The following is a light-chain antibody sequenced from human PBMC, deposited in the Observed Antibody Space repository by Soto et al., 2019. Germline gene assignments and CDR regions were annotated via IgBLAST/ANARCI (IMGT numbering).Light chain of an antibody. CDR2: EVS. Sequence: QSVLAQPASVSGSPGQSIAISCTGTSSDIGAYDYVSWHQQFPDKPPKLIIYEVSHRPSGVSDRFSGSKSVNTATLTISRLQAEDEADYYCSSYTSSRTRVFGTGTKLTVL. CDR3: SSYTSSRTRV. J-gene: IGLJ1*01. CDR1: SSDIGAYDY. V-gene: IGLV2-14*03.